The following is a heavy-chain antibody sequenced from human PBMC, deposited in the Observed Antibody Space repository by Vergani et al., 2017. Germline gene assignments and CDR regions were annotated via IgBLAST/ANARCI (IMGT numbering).Heavy chain of an antibody. J-gene: IGHJ4*02. V-gene: IGHV3-23*01. CDR1: GFSFPGYA. CDR3: TKGSRGYTGYFFDY. CDR2: FSGRSATP. Sequence: EVQLLDSGGGLVQPGGSLRLPCEASGFSFPGYAMSWVRQAPGKGLKWVSSFSGRSATPYYADSVKGRFIISRDNSKNTLHLQMNSLRADDTAVYYCTKGSRGYTGYFFDYWGQGTLATVSS. D-gene: IGHD5-12*01.